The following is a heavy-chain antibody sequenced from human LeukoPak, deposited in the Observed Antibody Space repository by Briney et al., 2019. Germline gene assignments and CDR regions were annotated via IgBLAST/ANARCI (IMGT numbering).Heavy chain of an antibody. CDR2: ITGSAART. Sequence: PGGSLRLSCAASGFTFSSYSMNWVRQAPGKGLEWVSSITGSAARTYYADSVKGRFTISRDNSKNTLYLQMSSLRAEYTALYYCAKHYGATSTWFDPWGLGTLVTVSS. CDR1: GFTFSSYS. CDR3: AKHYGATSTWFDP. V-gene: IGHV3-23*01. J-gene: IGHJ5*02. D-gene: IGHD4/OR15-4a*01.